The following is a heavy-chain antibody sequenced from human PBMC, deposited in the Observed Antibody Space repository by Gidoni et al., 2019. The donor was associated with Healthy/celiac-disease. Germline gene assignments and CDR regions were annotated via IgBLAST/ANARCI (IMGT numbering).Heavy chain of an antibody. CDR3: ARDGYYYDSSGYYVPHGGFDY. Sequence: TGLVWVSRINSDGSSTSYADSVKGRFTISRDNAKNTLYLQMNSLRAEDTAVYYCARDGYYYDSSGYYVPHGGFDYWGQGTLVTVSS. V-gene: IGHV3-74*01. D-gene: IGHD3-22*01. J-gene: IGHJ4*02. CDR2: INSDGSST.